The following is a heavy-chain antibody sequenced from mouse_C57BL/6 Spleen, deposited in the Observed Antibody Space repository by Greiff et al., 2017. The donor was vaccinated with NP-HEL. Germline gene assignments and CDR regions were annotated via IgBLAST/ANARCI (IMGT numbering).Heavy chain of an antibody. CDR1: GYAFSSSW. Sequence: VQLQQSGPELVKPGASVKISCKASGYAFSSSWMNWVKQRPGKGLEWIGRIYPGDGDTNYNGKFKGKATLTADKSSSTADMQLSSLTSEDSAVYFCTNWDYYWGQGTTLTVAS. J-gene: IGHJ2*01. CDR2: IYPGDGDT. V-gene: IGHV1-82*01. D-gene: IGHD4-1*02. CDR3: TNWDYY.